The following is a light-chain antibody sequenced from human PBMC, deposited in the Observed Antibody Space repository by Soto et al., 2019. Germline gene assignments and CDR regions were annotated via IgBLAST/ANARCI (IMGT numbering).Light chain of an antibody. J-gene: IGLJ3*02. Sequence: QSVLTQPPSASGSPGQSVTISCTGTSSDIGGYNYVSWYQQHPGKAPKLIIYEVSKRPSGVPDRFSGSKSGNTASLTVSWIQAEDDADYYCTSYAGSNNLVFAGGTKLT. CDR1: SSDIGGYNY. CDR3: TSYAGSNNLV. CDR2: EVS. V-gene: IGLV2-8*01.